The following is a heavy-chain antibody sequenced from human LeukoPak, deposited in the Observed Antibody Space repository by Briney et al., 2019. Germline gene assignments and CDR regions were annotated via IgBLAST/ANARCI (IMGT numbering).Heavy chain of an antibody. Sequence: SETLSLTCTVSGGSIRNYYWSWIRQPPGKGLEWIGYIYYSGSTNYNPSLKSRVTISVDTSKNQFSLKLSSVTAADTAVYYCARDHSGSSGWRRGYYYYYMDVWGKGTTVTISS. D-gene: IGHD6-19*01. CDR1: GGSIRNYY. CDR2: IYYSGST. J-gene: IGHJ6*03. CDR3: ARDHSGSSGWRRGYYYYYMDV. V-gene: IGHV4-59*01.